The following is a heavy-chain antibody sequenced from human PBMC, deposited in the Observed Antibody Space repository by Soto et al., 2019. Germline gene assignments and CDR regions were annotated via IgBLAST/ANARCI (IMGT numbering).Heavy chain of an antibody. CDR1: GFTFSTYW. CDR2: ISTDGSST. Sequence: EVQLVESGGGLVQPGESLRLSCAATGFTFSTYWMHWVRQGPGKGLVWVSRISTDGSSTTYADSVKGRFTISRDNAKNTLYLQMNSLRAEDTAVYYCARATGSNHPFDYWGQGPLVTVSS. J-gene: IGHJ4*02. D-gene: IGHD2-2*01. CDR3: ARATGSNHPFDY. V-gene: IGHV3-74*01.